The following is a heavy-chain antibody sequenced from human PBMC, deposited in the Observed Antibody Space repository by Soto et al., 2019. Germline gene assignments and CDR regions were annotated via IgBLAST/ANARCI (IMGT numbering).Heavy chain of an antibody. J-gene: IGHJ4*02. CDR1: GGAISSGGYY. CDR2: IYYSGST. Sequence: SETLSLTCTVSGGAISSGGYYWSWIRQHPGKGLEWIGYIYYSGSTYYNPSLKSRVTISVDTSKNQFSLKLSSVTAADTAVYYCARGRYYDSSGYYGGFDYWGRGTLVTVSS. CDR3: ARGRYYDSSGYYGGFDY. D-gene: IGHD3-22*01. V-gene: IGHV4-31*03.